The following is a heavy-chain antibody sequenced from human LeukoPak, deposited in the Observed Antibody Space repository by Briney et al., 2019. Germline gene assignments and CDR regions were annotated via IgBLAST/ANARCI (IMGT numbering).Heavy chain of an antibody. CDR1: GFTFSSYG. Sequence: GGSLRLSCAASGFTFSSYGMHWVRQAPGKGLEWVALIWYDGSNKYYADSVKGRFTISRDNSKNTLYLQMNSLRAEDTAVYYCARGYCSSTSCSHFDYWGQGTLVTVSS. V-gene: IGHV3-33*01. D-gene: IGHD2-2*01. J-gene: IGHJ4*02. CDR2: IWYDGSNK. CDR3: ARGYCSSTSCSHFDY.